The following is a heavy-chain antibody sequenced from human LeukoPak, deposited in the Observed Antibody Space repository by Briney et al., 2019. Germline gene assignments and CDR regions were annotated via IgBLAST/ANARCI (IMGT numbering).Heavy chain of an antibody. J-gene: IGHJ4*02. V-gene: IGHV4-34*01. Sequence: SETLSLTCAVYGGSFSGYYWSWIRQPPGKGLEWIGEINHSGSTNYNPSLKSRVTISVDTSKNQFSLKLSPVTAADTAVYYCARRIAVPGSYYFDYWGQGTLVTVSS. CDR3: ARRIAVPGSYYFDY. D-gene: IGHD6-13*01. CDR1: GGSFSGYY. CDR2: INHSGST.